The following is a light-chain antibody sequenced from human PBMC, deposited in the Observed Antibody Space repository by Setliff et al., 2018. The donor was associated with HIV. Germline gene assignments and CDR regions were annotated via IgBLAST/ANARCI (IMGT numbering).Light chain of an antibody. J-gene: IGLJ2*01. Sequence: QSALTRPPSASGTPGQRVTISCSGSSSNIGSNYVYWYQQLPGTAPKLLIYRNNQRPSGVPDRFSGSKSGTSASLAISGLRSEDEADYYCASSDDTLNAHVFGGGTKVTV. CDR1: SSNIGSNY. V-gene: IGLV1-47*01. CDR2: RNN. CDR3: ASSDDTLNAHV.